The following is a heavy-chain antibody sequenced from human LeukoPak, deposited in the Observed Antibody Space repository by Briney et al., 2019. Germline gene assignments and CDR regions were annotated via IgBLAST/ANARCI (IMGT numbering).Heavy chain of an antibody. CDR2: ISYDGSNK. CDR3: AKDDSGSYPVYFDY. D-gene: IGHD3-10*01. Sequence: GGSLRLSCAASGFTFSSYAMHWVRQAPGKGLEWVAVISYDGSNKYYADSVKGRFTISRDNSKNTLYLQMNSLRAEDTAVYYCAKDDSGSYPVYFDYWGQGTLVTVSS. V-gene: IGHV3-30*04. CDR1: GFTFSSYA. J-gene: IGHJ4*02.